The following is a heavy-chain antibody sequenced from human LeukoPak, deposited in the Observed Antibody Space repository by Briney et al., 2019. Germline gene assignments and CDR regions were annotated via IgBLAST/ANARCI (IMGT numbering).Heavy chain of an antibody. V-gene: IGHV4-61*02. J-gene: IGHJ6*03. D-gene: IGHD2-2*01. CDR2: IHTSGST. CDR3: ARVVVVPAAIFYYYYYMDV. CDR1: GGSISSGSYY. Sequence: SQTLSLTCTVSGGSISSGSYYWSWIRQPAGKGLEWIGRIHTSGSTNYNPSLKSRVTISVDTSKNQFSLKLSSVTAADTAVYYCARVVVVPAAIFYYYYYMDVWGKGTTVTVSS.